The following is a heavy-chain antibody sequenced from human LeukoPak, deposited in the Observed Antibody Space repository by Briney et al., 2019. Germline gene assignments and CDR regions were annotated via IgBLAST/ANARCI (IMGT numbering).Heavy chain of an antibody. CDR2: INPSGGST. CDR3: ARRSAAASSQFDP. J-gene: IGHJ5*02. V-gene: IGHV1-46*01. Sequence: GASVKVSCKASGYTFTSYYMHWVRQAPGQGLEWMGIINPSGGSTSYAQKLQGRVTMTTDTSTSTAYMELRSLRSDDTTVYYCARRSAAASSQFDPWGQGTLVTVSS. CDR1: GYTFTSYY. D-gene: IGHD6-13*01.